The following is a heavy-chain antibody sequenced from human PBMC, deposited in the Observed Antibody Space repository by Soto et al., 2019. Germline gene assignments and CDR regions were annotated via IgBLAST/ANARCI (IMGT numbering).Heavy chain of an antibody. D-gene: IGHD1-7*01. CDR3: ARDKVTGTTNRSDY. Sequence: GGSLRLSCAASGFTFSSYSMNWVRQAPGKGLEWVSYISSSSTIYYADSVKGRFTISRDNAKNSLYLQMNSLRAEDTAVYYCARDKVTGTTNRSDYWGQGTLVTVSS. CDR1: GFTFSSYS. J-gene: IGHJ4*02. V-gene: IGHV3-48*01. CDR2: ISSSSTI.